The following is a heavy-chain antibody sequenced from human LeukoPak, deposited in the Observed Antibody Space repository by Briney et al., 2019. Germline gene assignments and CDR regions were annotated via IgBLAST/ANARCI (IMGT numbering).Heavy chain of an antibody. Sequence: GGSLRLSCAASGFTFSSYAMSWVRQAPGKGLEWVSAISGSGGSTYYADSVKGRFTISRDNSKNTLYLQMNSLRAEDTAVYYCANPPRRDGYNSGYWGQGTVVTVSS. V-gene: IGHV3-23*01. CDR3: ANPPRRDGYNSGY. CDR2: ISGSGGST. D-gene: IGHD5-24*01. J-gene: IGHJ4*02. CDR1: GFTFSSYA.